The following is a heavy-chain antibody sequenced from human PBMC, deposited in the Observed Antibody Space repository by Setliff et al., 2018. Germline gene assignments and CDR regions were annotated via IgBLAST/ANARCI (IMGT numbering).Heavy chain of an antibody. CDR3: TRAAREVVVPPSQKRNDY. D-gene: IGHD2-2*01. Sequence: ASVKVSCKTSAYSFSGYYIHWVRQAPGQGLEWMGWMNTNSGDTKYTQKFQGRVTMTRDTSISTAYMELSRLRSDDTAMYYCTRAAREVVVPPSQKRNDYWGQGTLVTVSS. V-gene: IGHV1-2*02. CDR2: MNTNSGDT. J-gene: IGHJ4*02. CDR1: AYSFSGYY.